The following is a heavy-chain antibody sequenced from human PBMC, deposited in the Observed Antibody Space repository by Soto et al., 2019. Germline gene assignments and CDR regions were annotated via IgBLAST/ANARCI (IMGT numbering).Heavy chain of an antibody. V-gene: IGHV3-7*01. J-gene: IGHJ2*01. Sequence: GESLKISCAASGFTFSSYWMSWVRQAPGKGLEWVANIKQDGSEKYYVDSVKGRFTISRDNAKNSLYLQMNSLRAEDTAVYYCASILSYYDFWSAPNGDWYFDLWGRGTLVTVSS. CDR2: IKQDGSEK. CDR1: GFTFSSYW. CDR3: ASILSYYDFWSAPNGDWYFDL. D-gene: IGHD3-3*01.